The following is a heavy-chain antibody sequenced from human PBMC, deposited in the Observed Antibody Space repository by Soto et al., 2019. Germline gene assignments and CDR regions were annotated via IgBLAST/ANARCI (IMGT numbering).Heavy chain of an antibody. CDR1: GGSISSSSYY. CDR3: ASRVDYYDFWSGYSAFFARGMDV. Sequence: SETLSLTCTVSGGSISSSSYYWGWIRQPPGKGLEWIGSIYYSGSTYYNPSLKSRVTISVDTSKNQFSLKLSSVTAADTAVYYCASRVDYYDFWSGYSAFFARGMDVWGQGTTVTVSS. V-gene: IGHV4-39*01. D-gene: IGHD3-3*01. J-gene: IGHJ6*02. CDR2: IYYSGST.